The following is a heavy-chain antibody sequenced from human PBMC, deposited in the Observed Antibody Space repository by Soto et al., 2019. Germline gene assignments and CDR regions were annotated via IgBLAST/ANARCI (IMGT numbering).Heavy chain of an antibody. D-gene: IGHD3-3*01. J-gene: IGHJ6*01. CDR3: ASEGYDFWSGYSYYHYYGMDV. CDR2: ISYDGSNK. CDR1: GFTFSSYA. Sequence: GGSLRLSCAASGFTFSSYAMHWVRQASGKGLEWVAVISYDGSNKYYADSVKGRFTISRDNSKNTLYLHMNSLRAEDTAVYYCASEGYDFWSGYSYYHYYGMDVWGQGTTATVSS. V-gene: IGHV3-30-3*01.